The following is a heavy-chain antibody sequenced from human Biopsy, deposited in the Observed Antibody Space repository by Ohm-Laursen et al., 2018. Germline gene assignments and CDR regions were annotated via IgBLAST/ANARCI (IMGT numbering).Heavy chain of an antibody. V-gene: IGHV4-4*07. Sequence: SVTLSLTCTVSGDSINSSYWSWIRQAPGKGLEWIGRIYTSGSTNFNPSLKSRVTMSIDTSKNQFSLRLSSVTAADTAVYYCARAAFGPFDSWGQGALVTVSS. CDR1: GDSINSSY. D-gene: IGHD3-16*01. CDR2: IYTSGST. CDR3: ARAAFGPFDS. J-gene: IGHJ4*02.